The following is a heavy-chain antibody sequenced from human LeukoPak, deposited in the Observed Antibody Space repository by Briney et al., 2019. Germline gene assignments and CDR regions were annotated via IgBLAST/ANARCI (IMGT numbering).Heavy chain of an antibody. D-gene: IGHD3-10*01. CDR1: GYTFTSHG. CDR2: ISVYNAKT. Sequence: AASVKVSCKASGYTFTSHGISWVRQAPGQGLEWMGWISVYNAKTNYAQKLQGRVTMTTDTSTSTAYMELRSLRSEDTAVYYCARGNYYGSGPIDYWGQGTLVTVSS. CDR3: ARGNYYGSGPIDY. V-gene: IGHV1-18*01. J-gene: IGHJ4*02.